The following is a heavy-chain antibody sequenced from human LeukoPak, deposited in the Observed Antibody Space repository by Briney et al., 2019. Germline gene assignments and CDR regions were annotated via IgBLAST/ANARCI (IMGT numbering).Heavy chain of an antibody. D-gene: IGHD1-1*01. CDR3: VKRDRGTFDY. CDR2: IGARGDTS. J-gene: IGHJ4*02. V-gene: IGHV3-23*01. CDR1: GFTFSTYA. Sequence: GGSLRLSFAASGFTFSTYAMTWVRQAPGKGLEWVSAIGARGDTSDYADSVKGRFTISRDNSKNTLYLQMNTLRVEDTAIYYCVKRDRGTFDYWGRGTLVTVSS.